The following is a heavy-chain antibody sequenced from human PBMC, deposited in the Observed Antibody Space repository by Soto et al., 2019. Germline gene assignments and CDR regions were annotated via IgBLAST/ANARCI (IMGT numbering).Heavy chain of an antibody. J-gene: IGHJ4*02. Sequence: QVQLVQSGAEVKKPGASVKVSCKASGDRFLSYGINWVRQAPGQGLEWMGWISASNGHTNYTQKSQGRLSMTTDTSTSTVYMELRSLRSDDTAVYYCARSGLGWWETYLDYWGQGTLVTVSS. CDR1: GDRFLSYG. CDR2: ISASNGHT. CDR3: ARSGLGWWETYLDY. V-gene: IGHV1-18*01. D-gene: IGHD2-15*01.